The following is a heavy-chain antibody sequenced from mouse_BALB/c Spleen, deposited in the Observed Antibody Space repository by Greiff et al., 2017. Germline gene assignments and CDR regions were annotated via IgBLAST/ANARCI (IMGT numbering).Heavy chain of an antibody. V-gene: IGHV1-63*02. Sequence: QVQLKESGAELVRPGTSVKISCKASGYTFSNYWLGWVKQRPGHGLEWIGDIYPGGGYTNYNEKFKGKATLTADTSSSTAYMQLSSLTSEDSAVYFCARTGAMDYWGQGTSVTVSS. CDR2: IYPGGGYT. CDR3: ARTGAMDY. CDR1: GYTFSNYW. J-gene: IGHJ4*01.